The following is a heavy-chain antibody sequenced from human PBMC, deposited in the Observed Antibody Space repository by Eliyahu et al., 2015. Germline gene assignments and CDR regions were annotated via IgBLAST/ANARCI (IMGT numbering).Heavy chain of an antibody. J-gene: IGHJ4*02. CDR3: AHFQSPYYGSGKNFDY. V-gene: IGHV2-5*02. CDR2: IYWDDDK. CDR1: GFSLTSXGVG. Sequence: QITLKESGPTLVKPTQTLTLTCTFSGFSLTSXGVGVGWIRQPPGKALEWLALIYWDDDKRHSPSLKTRISITKDTSKNQVVLTMTDMDPVDTATYYCAHFQSPYYGSGKNFDYWGQGTLVTVSS. D-gene: IGHD3-10*01.